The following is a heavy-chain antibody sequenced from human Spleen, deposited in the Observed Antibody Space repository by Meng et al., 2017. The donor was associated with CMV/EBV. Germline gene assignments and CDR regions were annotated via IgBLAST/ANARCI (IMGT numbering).Heavy chain of an antibody. J-gene: IGHJ3*01. CDR2: ISAYNGNT. CDR3: ARDYWAYSSSPDAFDL. Sequence: ASVKVSCKASFYTFTTYGISWVRQAPGQGLEWMGWISAYNGNTNYAQKLQGRVAMTTDTSTTTAYMELSSLRSDDTAVYYCARDYWAYSSSPDAFDLWGQGTIVTVSS. CDR1: FYTFTTYG. V-gene: IGHV1-18*01. D-gene: IGHD6-13*01.